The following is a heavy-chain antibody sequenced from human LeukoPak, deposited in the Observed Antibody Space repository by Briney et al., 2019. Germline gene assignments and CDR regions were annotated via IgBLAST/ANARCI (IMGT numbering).Heavy chain of an antibody. CDR1: GYTFTSYD. V-gene: IGHV1-8*01. J-gene: IGHJ6*03. D-gene: IGHD3-10*01. CDR3: ARNGYYGSFYYYMDV. Sequence: ASVNVSCKASGYTFTSYDINWVRQATGQGLEWMGWMNPNSGNTGYAQKFQGRVTMTRDTSINTAYLELNSLRSDDTAVYYCARNGYYGSFYYYMDVWGKETTVTVSS. CDR2: MNPNSGNT.